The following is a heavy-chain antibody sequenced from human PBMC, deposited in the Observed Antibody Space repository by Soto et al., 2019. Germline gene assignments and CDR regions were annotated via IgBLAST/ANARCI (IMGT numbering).Heavy chain of an antibody. CDR2: IYYSGIT. J-gene: IGHJ4*02. D-gene: IGHD6-13*01. CDR3: ATLSAAGPYYFDY. CDR1: GGCMTSGDYD. V-gene: IGHV4-30-4*01. Sequence: PLSLTCTDSGGCMTSGDYDWSWIRQPPGKGLEWIGYIYYSGITYYNPSLKSRVTISVDTSKNQFYLKLSSVTSADTAVYYWATLSAAGPYYFDYWGQGTLVTGSS.